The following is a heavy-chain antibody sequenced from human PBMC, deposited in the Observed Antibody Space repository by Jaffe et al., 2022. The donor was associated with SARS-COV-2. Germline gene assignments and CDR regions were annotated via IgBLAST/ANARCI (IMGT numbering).Heavy chain of an antibody. CDR2: INSDGSTT. V-gene: IGHV3-74*01. CDR1: GFTFSSYW. D-gene: IGHD3-10*01. CDR3: ARDRLVRLSDYYGMDV. Sequence: EVQLVESGGGLVQPGGSLRLSCAASGFTFSSYWMHWVRQAPGKGLVWVSRINSDGSTTNYADSVKGRFTISRDDAKNTLYLQMNSLRAEDTAVYYCARDRLVRLSDYYGMDVWGQGTTVTVSS. J-gene: IGHJ6*02.